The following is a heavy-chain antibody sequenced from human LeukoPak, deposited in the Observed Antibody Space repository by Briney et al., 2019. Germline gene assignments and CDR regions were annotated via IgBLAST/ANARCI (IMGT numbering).Heavy chain of an antibody. Sequence: GGSLRLSCAASGFTFSSYGMHWVRQAPGKGLEWVAFIRYDGSNKYYADSVKGRFTISRDNSKNTLYLQMNSLRAEDTAVYYCAKQQQLFGLGSEYFQHWGQGTLVTVSS. V-gene: IGHV3-30*02. CDR1: GFTFSSYG. D-gene: IGHD6-13*01. CDR2: IRYDGSNK. J-gene: IGHJ1*01. CDR3: AKQQQLFGLGSEYFQH.